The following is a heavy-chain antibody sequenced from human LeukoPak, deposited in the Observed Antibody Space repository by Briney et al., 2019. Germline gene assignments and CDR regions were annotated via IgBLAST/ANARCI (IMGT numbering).Heavy chain of an antibody. CDR2: IYYSGST. J-gene: IGHJ4*02. V-gene: IGHV4-31*03. Sequence: PSETLSLTCTVSGGSISSGGYYWSWIRQHPGKGLEWIGYIYYSGSTYYNPSLKSRVTISVDTSKNQFSLKLSSVTAADTAVYYCARTRGDWNYSYYFDYWGQGTLVTVSS. CDR1: GGSISSGGYY. D-gene: IGHD1-7*01. CDR3: ARTRGDWNYSYYFDY.